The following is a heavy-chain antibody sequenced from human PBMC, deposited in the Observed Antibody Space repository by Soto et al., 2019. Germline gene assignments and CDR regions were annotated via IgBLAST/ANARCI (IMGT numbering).Heavy chain of an antibody. CDR1: GFTFRSYG. D-gene: IGHD2-8*01. CDR2: IWNDGSNK. J-gene: IGHJ4*02. V-gene: IGHV3-33*01. CDR3: ERVVITGCPTLQLAS. Sequence: QVQLVESGGGVVQPGRSLRLSCAASGFTFRSYGIHWVRQAPGKGLEWVAVIWNDGSNKHYADSVRGRFTISRDNSKKSLYLEMNSQRAEATAVYYCERVVITGCPTLQLASWGQGTLVTVSS.